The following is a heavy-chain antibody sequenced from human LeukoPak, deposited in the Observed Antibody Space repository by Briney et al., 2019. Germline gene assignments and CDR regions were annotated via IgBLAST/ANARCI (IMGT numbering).Heavy chain of an antibody. CDR2: IIPIFGTA. CDR3: ARGDTSIVGAINNAFDI. V-gene: IGHV1-69*13. D-gene: IGHD1-26*01. J-gene: IGHJ3*02. CDR1: GGTFSSYA. Sequence: GASVKVSCKASGGTFSSYAISWVRRAPGQGLEWMGGIIPIFGTANYAQKFQGRVTITADESTSTAYMELSSLRSEDTAVYYCARGDTSIVGAINNAFDIWGQGTMVTVSS.